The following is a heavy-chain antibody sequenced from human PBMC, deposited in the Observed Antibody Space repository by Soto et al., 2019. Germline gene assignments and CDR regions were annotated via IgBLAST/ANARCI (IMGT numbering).Heavy chain of an antibody. CDR3: ARESEDLTSNFDY. CDR1: GFTFTRYS. Sequence: LRLSCAASGFTFTRYSMNWVRQAPGEGPEWVSSISSTTNYIYYGDSMKGRFTISRDNAKNSLYLEMNSLRAEDTAVYYCARESEDLTSNFDYWGQGTLVTVSS. CDR2: ISSTTNYI. V-gene: IGHV3-21*06. J-gene: IGHJ4*02.